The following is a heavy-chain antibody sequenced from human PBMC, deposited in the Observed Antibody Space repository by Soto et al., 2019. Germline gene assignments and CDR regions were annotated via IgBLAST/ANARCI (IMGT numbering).Heavy chain of an antibody. CDR3: AKDGQRYDFWSGTWAVYDY. Sequence: GGTLRLSGAASGVTFSSYPMSWCRQPPGKGLEWVSAISGSGGSTYYADSVKGRFTISRDNSKNTLYLQMNSVRAEDTAVYYCAKDGQRYDFWSGTWAVYDYWGQGT. V-gene: IGHV3-23*01. CDR2: ISGSGGST. J-gene: IGHJ4*02. CDR1: GVTFSSYP. D-gene: IGHD3-3*01.